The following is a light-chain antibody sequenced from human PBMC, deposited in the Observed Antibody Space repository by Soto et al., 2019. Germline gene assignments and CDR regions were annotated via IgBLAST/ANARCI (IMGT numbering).Light chain of an antibody. CDR3: SSDTTRNTLRV. CDR1: SSDIGGYNY. J-gene: IGLJ1*01. CDR2: DVA. V-gene: IGLV2-14*03. Sequence: QSALTQPASVSGSPGQSITISCSGSSSDIGGYNYVSRYQHHPGTAPKLMIYDVANRPSGVSKRFSGSKSGNTASLTISGLQAEDEADYYCSSDTTRNTLRVFGTGTKLTVL.